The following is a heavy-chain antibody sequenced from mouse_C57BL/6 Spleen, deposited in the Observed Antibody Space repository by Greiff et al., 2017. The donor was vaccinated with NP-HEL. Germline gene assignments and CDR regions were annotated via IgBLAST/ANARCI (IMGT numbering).Heavy chain of an antibody. CDR1: GFTFSDYY. D-gene: IGHD3-3*01. CDR3: AREGDDYAMDY. J-gene: IGHJ4*01. V-gene: IGHV5-16*01. CDR2: INYDGSST. Sequence: EVQLVESEGGLVQPGSSMKLSCTASGFTFSDYYMAWVRQVPEKGLEWVANINYDGSSTYYLDSLKSRFIISRDNAKNILYLQMSSLKSEDTATYYCAREGDDYAMDYWGQGTSVTVSS.